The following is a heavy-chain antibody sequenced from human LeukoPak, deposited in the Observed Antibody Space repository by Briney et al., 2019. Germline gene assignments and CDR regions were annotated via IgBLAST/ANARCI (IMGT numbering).Heavy chain of an antibody. CDR3: VKSPCSSTSCYAGVSFDP. D-gene: IGHD2-2*01. J-gene: IGHJ5*02. CDR2: VNQDGSEK. V-gene: IGHV3-7*01. Sequence: PGGSLRLSCAASGFTFSNFWMHWVRQAPGKGLEWVANVNQDGSEKYYVDSVKGRFTISRDNSKNTLYLQMSSLRAEDTAVYYCVKSPCSSTSCYAGVSFDPWGQGTLVTVSS. CDR1: GFTFSNFW.